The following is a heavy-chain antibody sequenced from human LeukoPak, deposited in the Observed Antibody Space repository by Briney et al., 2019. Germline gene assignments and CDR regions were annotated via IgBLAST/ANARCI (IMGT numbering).Heavy chain of an antibody. D-gene: IGHD6-13*01. CDR2: IYRGGTI. CDR3: ARHWLEAAKTYSYWFDP. J-gene: IGHJ5*02. Sequence: SETLSVTCSVSGGSIIDYYWSWIRQPQGKGLEWIGYIYRGGTINYNPSVKSRVTMSLDTSKNQTPLMLNSVTAADTAIYYCARHWLEAAKTYSYWFDPWGQGTLVTVSS. CDR1: GGSIIDYY. V-gene: IGHV4-4*09.